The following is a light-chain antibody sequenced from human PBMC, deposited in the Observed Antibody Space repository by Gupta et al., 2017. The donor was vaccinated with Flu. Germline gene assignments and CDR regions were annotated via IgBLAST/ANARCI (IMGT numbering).Light chain of an antibody. V-gene: IGLV2-23*01. CDR1: TSDVGNYNF. CDR2: EGS. Sequence: QSGLTQPASVSGSPGQSITISCAGTTSDVGNYNFVSWYQQHPGKAPKLVLYEGSKRPSGISDRFSGSNSANTAFLTISGRQAEDEDDYYCCSYAGTWVFGGGTKLTVL. CDR3: CSYAGTWV. J-gene: IGLJ3*02.